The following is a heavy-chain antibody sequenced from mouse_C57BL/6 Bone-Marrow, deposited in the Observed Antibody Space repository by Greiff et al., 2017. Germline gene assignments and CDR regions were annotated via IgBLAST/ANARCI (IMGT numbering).Heavy chain of an antibody. Sequence: VQLQQSGAELVRPGASVKLSCTASGFNIKDDYMPWVKQRPEQGLEWIGWIGPENGDTEYASKFQGRATITADTSSNTAYLQLSSLTSEDTAVYYCTTDYYGSSYPYWYFDVWGTGTTVTVSS. V-gene: IGHV14-4*01. D-gene: IGHD1-1*01. CDR2: IGPENGDT. J-gene: IGHJ1*03. CDR3: TTDYYGSSYPYWYFDV. CDR1: GFNIKDDY.